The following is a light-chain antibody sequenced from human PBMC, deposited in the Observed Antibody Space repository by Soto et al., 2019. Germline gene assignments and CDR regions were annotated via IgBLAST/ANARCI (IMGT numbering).Light chain of an antibody. J-gene: IGLJ2*01. CDR3: QTWGTGIRV. CDR1: SGHSSYA. CDR2: LNSDGSH. V-gene: IGLV4-69*01. Sequence: QPVLTQSPSASASLGASVKLTCTLSSGHSSYAIEGHQQQPEKGPRYLMKLNSDGSHSKGDGIPDRFSGSSSGAERYLTISSLQSEDEADYYCQTWGTGIRVFGGGTKLTVL.